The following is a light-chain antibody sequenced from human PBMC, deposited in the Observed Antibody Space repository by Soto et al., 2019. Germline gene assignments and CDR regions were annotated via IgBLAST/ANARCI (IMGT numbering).Light chain of an antibody. CDR1: QSVSST. V-gene: IGKV3-15*01. CDR2: GTT. J-gene: IGKJ1*01. Sequence: EIVMTQSPATLSVSPGERATLSCRASQSVSSTLAWYQQKPGQSPRLLIYGTTNRATGIPARFSGSGSGTSFTLTISSLHPEDFVTYYCQQSYRTPRTFSQGTKVDI. CDR3: QQSYRTPRT.